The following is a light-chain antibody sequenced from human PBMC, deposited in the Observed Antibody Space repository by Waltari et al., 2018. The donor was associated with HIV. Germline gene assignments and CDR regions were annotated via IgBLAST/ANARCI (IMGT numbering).Light chain of an antibody. CDR3: QVWGSSSGVV. CDR2: YDS. Sequence: SYVLTQSPSVPVAPGKTARITCGGNNIGSKSVHWYQQKPGQAPVLVIYYDSDRPSGIPERFSGSNSGNTATLTISRVEAGDEADYYCQVWGSSSGVVFGGGTRLTVL. CDR1: NIGSKS. V-gene: IGLV3-21*04. J-gene: IGLJ2*01.